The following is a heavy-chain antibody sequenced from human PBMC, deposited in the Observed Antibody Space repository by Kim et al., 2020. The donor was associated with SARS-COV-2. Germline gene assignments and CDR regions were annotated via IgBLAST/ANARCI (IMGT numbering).Heavy chain of an antibody. D-gene: IGHD2-21*02. V-gene: IGHV1-46*01. Sequence: ASVKVSCKASGYTFTSYYMHWVRQAPGQGLEWMGIINPSGGSTSYAQKFQGRVTMTRDTSTSTVYMELSSLRSEDTAVYYCASGAGRVPAYCGGDCYSGFDYWGQGTLVTVSS. CDR2: INPSGGST. J-gene: IGHJ4*02. CDR1: GYTFTSYY. CDR3: ASGAGRVPAYCGGDCYSGFDY.